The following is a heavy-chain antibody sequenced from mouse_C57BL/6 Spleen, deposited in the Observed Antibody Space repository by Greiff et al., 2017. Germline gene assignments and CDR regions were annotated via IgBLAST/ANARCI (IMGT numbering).Heavy chain of an antibody. V-gene: IGHV2-6*01. CDR3: ASGDYGSSYGFAY. J-gene: IGHJ3*01. CDR2: IWGVGST. Sequence: VMLVESGPGLVAPSQSLSITCTVSGFSLTSYGVDWVRQSPGKGLEWLGVIWGVGSTNYNSALKSRLSISKDNSKSQVFLKMNSLQTDDTAMYYCASGDYGSSYGFAYWGQGTLVTVSA. D-gene: IGHD1-1*01. CDR1: GFSLTSYG.